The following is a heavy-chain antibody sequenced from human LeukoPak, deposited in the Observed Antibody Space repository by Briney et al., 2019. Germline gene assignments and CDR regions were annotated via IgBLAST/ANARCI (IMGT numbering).Heavy chain of an antibody. Sequence: GGSLRLSCAASGFTFSSYGMHWVRQAPGKGLEWVAFIRYDGSNKYYADSVKGRFTISRDNSKNTLYLQMNSLRAEDTAVYYCAKDWRGYCSGGSCYLDYYYYYYMDVWGNGTTVTVSS. D-gene: IGHD2-15*01. CDR3: AKDWRGYCSGGSCYLDYYYYYYMDV. V-gene: IGHV3-30*02. J-gene: IGHJ6*03. CDR1: GFTFSSYG. CDR2: IRYDGSNK.